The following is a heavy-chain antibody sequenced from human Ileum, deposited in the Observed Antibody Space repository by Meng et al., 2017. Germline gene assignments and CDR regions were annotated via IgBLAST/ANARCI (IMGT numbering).Heavy chain of an antibody. CDR1: GGSISSGTW. CDR3: AKNGAYCLES. J-gene: IGHJ4*02. Sequence: QAQLPGSGPGLVKPSGTLALTCAVSGGSISSGTWWSWVRQPPGKGLQWIGEFHPGSGATYNPSLKARVTISVDTSMQQFSLQLTSVTAADTAVYYCAKNGAYCLESWGQGTLVTVSS. V-gene: IGHV4-4*02. CDR2: FHPGSGA. D-gene: IGHD2-21*01.